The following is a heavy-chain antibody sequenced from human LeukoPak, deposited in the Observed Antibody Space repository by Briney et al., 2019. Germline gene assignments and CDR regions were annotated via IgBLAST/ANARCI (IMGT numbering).Heavy chain of an antibody. CDR1: GFTFSNFA. CDR3: AKNWGATIYYAFDI. V-gene: IGHV3-23*01. CDR2: ISGSGGNS. D-gene: IGHD5-12*01. J-gene: IGHJ3*02. Sequence: GGSLRLSCAGSGFTFSNFAMNWVRQAPGKGLEWVSAISGSGGNSYYGDSGKGRFTISRDNSKNTLYLQMNSLRAEDTAVYYCAKNWGATIYYAFDIWGQGTMVTVSS.